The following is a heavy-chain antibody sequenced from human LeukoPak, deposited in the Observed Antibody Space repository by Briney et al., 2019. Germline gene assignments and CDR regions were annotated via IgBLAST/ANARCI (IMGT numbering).Heavy chain of an antibody. J-gene: IGHJ4*02. D-gene: IGHD4-17*01. CDR2: IRYDGSNK. V-gene: IGHV3-30*02. Sequence: GGSLRLSCAASGFTFSSYGMHWVRQAPGKGLEWVAFIRYDGSNKYYADSVKGRFTISRDNSKNTLYLQMNSLRAEDTAVYYCAKGQGYGDYRLNFDYWGQGTLVTVSS. CDR3: AKGQGYGDYRLNFDY. CDR1: GFTFSSYG.